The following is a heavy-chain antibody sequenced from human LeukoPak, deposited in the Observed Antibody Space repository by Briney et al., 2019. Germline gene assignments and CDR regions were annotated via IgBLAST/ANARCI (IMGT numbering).Heavy chain of an antibody. CDR2: IYYSGST. D-gene: IGHD3-10*01. Sequence: PSETLSLTCTVSGGSISDYCWSWIRQPPGKGLEWIGYIYYSGSTNYNPSLKSRVTISVDTSKNQFSLKLSSVTAADTAVYFCARLTYYYGRGAPSYFDYWGQGTLITVSS. J-gene: IGHJ4*02. V-gene: IGHV4-59*08. CDR3: ARLTYYYGRGAPSYFDY. CDR1: GGSISDYC.